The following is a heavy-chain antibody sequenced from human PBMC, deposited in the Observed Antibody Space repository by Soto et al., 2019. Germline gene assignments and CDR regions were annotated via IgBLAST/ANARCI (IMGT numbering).Heavy chain of an antibody. V-gene: IGHV3-20*04. D-gene: IGHD3-10*01. CDR3: ARLYGSGRTRRVRIDY. Sequence: EVQLVESGGGVVRPGGYLRLSCAASGFTFDDYGMSWVRQAPGKGLEWVSGIKWNGGSTGYADSVKGRFTISRDNAKNSLYLQMNSLRAEDTALYYCARLYGSGRTRRVRIDYWGQGTLVTVSS. CDR2: IKWNGGST. CDR1: GFTFDDYG. J-gene: IGHJ4*02.